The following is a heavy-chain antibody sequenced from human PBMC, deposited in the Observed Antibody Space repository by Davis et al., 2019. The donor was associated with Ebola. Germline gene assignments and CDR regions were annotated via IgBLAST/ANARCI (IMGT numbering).Heavy chain of an antibody. Sequence: PSETLSLTCTVSGGSISSGDYYWSWIRQPPGKGLEWIGYIYYSGSTYYNPSLKSRVTISVDTSKNQFSLKLSSVTAADTAVYYCARTSLSGFWEDYWGQGTLVTVSS. CDR3: ARTSLSGFWEDY. V-gene: IGHV4-30-4*01. J-gene: IGHJ4*02. D-gene: IGHD3-22*01. CDR1: GGSISSGDYY. CDR2: IYYSGST.